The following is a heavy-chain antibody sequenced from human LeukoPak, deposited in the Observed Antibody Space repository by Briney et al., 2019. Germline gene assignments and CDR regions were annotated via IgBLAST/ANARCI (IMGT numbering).Heavy chain of an antibody. CDR1: GGSISSSSYY. D-gene: IGHD2-15*01. V-gene: IGHV4-39*01. CDR2: MYYRETT. J-gene: IGHJ5*02. CDR3: ATSGGPINWFDP. Sequence: PSETLSLTCTVSGGSISSSSYYWGWIRQPPGKGLEWIGSMYYRETTYYNPSLKSRVTISVDTSKNQLSLKVTSVTAADTAVYYCATSGGPINWFDPWGQGTLVTVSS.